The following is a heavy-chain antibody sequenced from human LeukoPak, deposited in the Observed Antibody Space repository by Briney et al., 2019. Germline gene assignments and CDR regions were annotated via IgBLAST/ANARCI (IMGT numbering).Heavy chain of an antibody. V-gene: IGHV1-69*13. J-gene: IGHJ5*02. CDR1: GGTFSSYA. CDR3: ARDAVDIVATGWFDP. D-gene: IGHD5-12*01. CDR2: IIPIFGTA. Sequence: SVKVSCKASGGTFSSYAISWVRQAPGQGLEWMGGIIPIFGTASYAQKFQGRVTITADESTSTAYMELSSLRSEDTAVYYCARDAVDIVATGWFDPWGQGTLVTVSS.